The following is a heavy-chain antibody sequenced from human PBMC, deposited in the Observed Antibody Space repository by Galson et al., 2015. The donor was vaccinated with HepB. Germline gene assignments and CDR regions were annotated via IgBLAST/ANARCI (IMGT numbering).Heavy chain of an antibody. CDR3: ARDPPLDTAMLYYYYYGMDV. CDR2: ISAYNGNT. J-gene: IGHJ6*02. CDR1: GYTFTSYG. Sequence: SVKVSCKASGYTFTSYGISWVRQAPGQGLEWMGWISAYNGNTNYAQKLQGRVTMTTDTSTSTAYMELRSLRSDDTAVYYCARDPPLDTAMLYYYYYGMDVWGQGTTVTVSS. V-gene: IGHV1-18*01. D-gene: IGHD5-18*01.